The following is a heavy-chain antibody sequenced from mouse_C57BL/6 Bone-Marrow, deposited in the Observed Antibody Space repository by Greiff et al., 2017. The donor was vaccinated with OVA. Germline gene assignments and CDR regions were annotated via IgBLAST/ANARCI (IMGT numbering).Heavy chain of an antibody. V-gene: IGHV14-1*01. J-gene: IGHJ1*03. D-gene: IGHD2-1*01. Sequence: VQLQQSRAELVRPGASVKLSCTASGFNIKDYYMHWVKQRPEQGLEWIGRIDPEDGDTEYAPKFQGKATMTADTSSNTAYLQLSSLTSEDTAVYYCTTSYGNPLYWYFDVWGTGTTVTVSS. CDR3: TTSYGNPLYWYFDV. CDR2: IDPEDGDT. CDR1: GFNIKDYY.